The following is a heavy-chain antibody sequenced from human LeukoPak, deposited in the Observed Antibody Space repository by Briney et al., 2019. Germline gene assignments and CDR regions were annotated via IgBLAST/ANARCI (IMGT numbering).Heavy chain of an antibody. CDR3: AKRGNDYGDHDAFDI. V-gene: IGHV3-23*01. Sequence: GGSLRLSCAASGFTFSSFAMSWVRKAPGKGLEWVSAISGSGGSTYYADSVKGRFTISRDNSKNTLYLQMNSLRAEDTAVYYCAKRGNDYGDHDAFDIWGQGTMVTVSS. D-gene: IGHD4-17*01. CDR1: GFTFSSFA. J-gene: IGHJ3*02. CDR2: ISGSGGST.